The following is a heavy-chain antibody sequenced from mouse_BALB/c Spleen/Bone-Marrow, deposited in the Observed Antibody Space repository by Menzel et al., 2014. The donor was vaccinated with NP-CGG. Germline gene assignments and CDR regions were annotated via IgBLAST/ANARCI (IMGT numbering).Heavy chain of an antibody. J-gene: IGHJ4*01. V-gene: IGHV4-1*02. CDR3: AREIPQGAMDY. CDR1: GFDFSRYW. Sequence: EVMLVESGGGLVQPGGSLKLSCAASGFDFSRYWMSWVRQAPGKGLEWIGEINPDSSTINYKPSLKDKFIISRDNAKNTLYLQMSKVRSEDTALYYCAREIPQGAMDYWGQGTSVTVSS. CDR2: INPDSSTI.